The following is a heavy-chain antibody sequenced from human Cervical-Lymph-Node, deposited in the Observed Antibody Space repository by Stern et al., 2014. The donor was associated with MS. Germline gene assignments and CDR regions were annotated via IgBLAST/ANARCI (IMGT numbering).Heavy chain of an antibody. V-gene: IGHV1-8*01. CDR3: ARGITAGVDY. Sequence: VQLVQSGAEVKNPGASVKVSCKASGYTFTTYDINWMRQAPGQGLEWMGWMSPNSGKTGYAQKFQGRVTMTRDTSTSTAYMELSSLRSEDTAVYYCARGITAGVDYWGQGTLVTVSS. CDR2: MSPNSGKT. J-gene: IGHJ4*02. D-gene: IGHD6-13*01. CDR1: GYTFTTYD.